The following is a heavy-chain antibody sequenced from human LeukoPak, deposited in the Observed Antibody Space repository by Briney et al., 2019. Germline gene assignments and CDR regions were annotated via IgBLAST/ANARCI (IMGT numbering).Heavy chain of an antibody. CDR1: GFTLTSLA. D-gene: IGHD4-17*01. Sequence: GGSLRLSCAASGFTLTSLAMDWVRQNPVKGLEWVAFIQDDGRESRYADSVKGRFTISRDTSQNTVYLQLNSLRSEDTAIYYCANGFDYGFHYWGQGTLVTVAS. CDR3: ANGFDYGFHY. V-gene: IGHV3-30*02. CDR2: IQDDGRES. J-gene: IGHJ4*02.